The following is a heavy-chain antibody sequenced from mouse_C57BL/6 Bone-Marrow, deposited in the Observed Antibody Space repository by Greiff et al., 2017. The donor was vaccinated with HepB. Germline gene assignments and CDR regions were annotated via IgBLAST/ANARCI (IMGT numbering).Heavy chain of an antibody. CDR2: ISYDGSN. CDR3: ARVIYYGSSYYFDY. Sequence: VQLKESGPGLVKPSQSLSLTCSVTGYSITSGYYWNWIRQFPGNKLEWMGYISYDGSNNYNPSLKNRISITRDTSKNQFFLKLNSVTTEDTATYYCARVIYYGSSYYFDYWGQGTTLTVSS. V-gene: IGHV3-6*01. J-gene: IGHJ2*01. D-gene: IGHD1-1*01. CDR1: GYSITSGYY.